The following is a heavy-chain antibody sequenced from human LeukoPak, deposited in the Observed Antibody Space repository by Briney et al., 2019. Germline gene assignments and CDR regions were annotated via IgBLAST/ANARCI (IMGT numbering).Heavy chain of an antibody. J-gene: IGHJ4*02. V-gene: IGHV3-48*03. CDR3: AKASLEY. Sequence: TGGSLRLSCAASGFTFSINEMSWVRQAPGKGPEWVSYISSSGGTTFYADSVKGRFTISRDNTKNSLYLQMNSLRAEDTAIYYCAKASLEYWGQGTLVAVSS. CDR2: ISSSGGTT. CDR1: GFTFSINE.